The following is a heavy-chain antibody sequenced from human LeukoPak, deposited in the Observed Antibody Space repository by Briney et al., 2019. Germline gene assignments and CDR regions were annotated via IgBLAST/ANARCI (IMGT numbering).Heavy chain of an antibody. V-gene: IGHV4-59*01. CDR2: IYYSGST. D-gene: IGHD6-6*01. CDR3: ARVSSSSWVFDY. Sequence: SETLSLTCTVSGGSISSYYWNWIRQPPGKGLEWIGYIYYSGSTNYNPSLKSRVTVSVDTSKNQFSLKLSSATAADTAVYYCARVSSSSWVFDYWGQGTLVTVSS. CDR1: GGSISSYY. J-gene: IGHJ4*02.